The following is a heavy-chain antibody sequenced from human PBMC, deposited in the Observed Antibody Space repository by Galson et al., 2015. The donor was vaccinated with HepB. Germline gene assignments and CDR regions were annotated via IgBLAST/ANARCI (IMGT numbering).Heavy chain of an antibody. CDR1: GFTFSSYG. Sequence: SLRLSCAASGFTFSSYGMHWVRQAPGKGLEWVAVISYDGSNKYYADSVKGRFTISRDNSKNTLYLQMNSLRAEDTAVYYCAKDHGAAYYYDSSGYLDYWGQGTLVTVSS. D-gene: IGHD3-22*01. CDR3: AKDHGAAYYYDSSGYLDY. J-gene: IGHJ4*02. V-gene: IGHV3-30*18. CDR2: ISYDGSNK.